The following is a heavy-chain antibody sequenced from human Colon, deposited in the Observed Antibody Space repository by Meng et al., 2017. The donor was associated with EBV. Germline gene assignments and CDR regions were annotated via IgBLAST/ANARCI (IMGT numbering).Heavy chain of an antibody. Sequence: VQRQESGPGLVEPSQTLSLTCTVSGGSMRSGNYYWSWIRQPPGKGLEWIGYIHHSGSAYYNPSLKSRVSISVDTSKNQFSLNLNSMTAADTAVYYCASFDHIPRRNYFDYWGQGTLVTVSS. CDR1: GGSMRSGNYY. V-gene: IGHV4-30-4*01. J-gene: IGHJ4*02. CDR3: ASFDHIPRRNYFDY. CDR2: IHHSGSA. D-gene: IGHD2-21*01.